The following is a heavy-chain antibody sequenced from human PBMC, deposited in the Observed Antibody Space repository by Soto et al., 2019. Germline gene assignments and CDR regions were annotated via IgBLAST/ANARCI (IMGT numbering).Heavy chain of an antibody. CDR3: ARTASESPAGAGTD. Sequence: EVQLVESGGGLVQPGGSLRLSCAASGFTFSSYWMSWVRQAPGKGLEWVANIKQDGSEKYYVDSVKGRFTISRDNAKNSLYLQMNSLRAEDTAVYYCARTASESPAGAGTDWGQGTLVTVSS. CDR1: GFTFSSYW. V-gene: IGHV3-7*05. J-gene: IGHJ4*02. D-gene: IGHD6-19*01. CDR2: IKQDGSEK.